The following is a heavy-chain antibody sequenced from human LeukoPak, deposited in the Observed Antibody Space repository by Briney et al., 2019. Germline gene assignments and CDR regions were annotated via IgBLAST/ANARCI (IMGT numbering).Heavy chain of an antibody. D-gene: IGHD4-17*01. J-gene: IGHJ4*02. Sequence: SETLSLTCAVSGGSISSGGYSWSWIRQPPGKGLEWIGYIYHSGSTYYNPSLKSRVTISVDRSKNQFSLKLSSVTAADTAVYYCASSTVTTTWYGNWGQGTLVTVSS. V-gene: IGHV4-30-2*01. CDR3: ASSTVTTTWYGN. CDR2: IYHSGST. CDR1: GGSISSGGYS.